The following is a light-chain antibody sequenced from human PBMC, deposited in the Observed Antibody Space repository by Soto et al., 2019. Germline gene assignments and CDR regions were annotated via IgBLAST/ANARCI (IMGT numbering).Light chain of an antibody. CDR2: DAS. V-gene: IGKV1-5*01. CDR3: QQYNSYSWT. CDR1: QDIATY. J-gene: IGKJ5*01. Sequence: DIQVTQSASSLSSSLGNRVTITCQASQDIATYLNWYQQKPGKAPNLLIYDASSLESGVPSRFSGSRSGTEFTLTISSLQPDDFATYYCQQYNSYSWTFGQGTRLEI.